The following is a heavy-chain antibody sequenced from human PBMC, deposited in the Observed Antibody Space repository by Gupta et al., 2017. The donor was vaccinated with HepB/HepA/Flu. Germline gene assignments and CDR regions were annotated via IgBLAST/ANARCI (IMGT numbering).Heavy chain of an antibody. Sequence: EVQLVESGGGLVQPGGSLKLSCAASGFTFSGLAMHWVRQASGKGLEWVGRIRSIANSYATAYAASVKGRFTISRDDSKNTAYLQMNSLKTEDTAVYYCTRHVLYMDVWGKGTTVTVSS. CDR3: TRHVLYMDV. CDR1: GFTFSGLA. V-gene: IGHV3-73*02. J-gene: IGHJ6*03. CDR2: IRSIANSYAT. D-gene: IGHD3-10*02.